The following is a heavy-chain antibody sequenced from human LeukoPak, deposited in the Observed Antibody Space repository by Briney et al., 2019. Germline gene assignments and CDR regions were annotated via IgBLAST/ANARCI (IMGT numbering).Heavy chain of an antibody. CDR2: INPKSGGT. CDR3: TREAIYGDPDFDY. D-gene: IGHD4-17*01. Sequence: ASVKVSCKASGYIFTSYYIHWVRQAPGQGLEWMGWINPKSGGTNYAQKFQGRVTMTRDTSISTAYMELSSLRSDDTAVYYCTREAIYGDPDFDYWGQGTLVTVSS. CDR1: GYIFTSYY. J-gene: IGHJ4*02. V-gene: IGHV1-2*02.